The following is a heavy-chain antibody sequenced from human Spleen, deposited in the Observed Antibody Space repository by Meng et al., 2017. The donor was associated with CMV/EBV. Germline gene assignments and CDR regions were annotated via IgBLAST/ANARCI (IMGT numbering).Heavy chain of an antibody. Sequence: GGSLRLSCAASEFTFSNSAMSWVRQAPGRGLAWVSAITASGGSTYYADSVKGRFTVSRDNSKNTLYFQMNSLRPEDTAVYYCATGSRYQLLFDYWGPGTLVTVSS. J-gene: IGHJ4*02. CDR1: EFTFSNSA. CDR2: ITASGGST. CDR3: ATGSRYQLLFDY. V-gene: IGHV3-23*01. D-gene: IGHD2-2*01.